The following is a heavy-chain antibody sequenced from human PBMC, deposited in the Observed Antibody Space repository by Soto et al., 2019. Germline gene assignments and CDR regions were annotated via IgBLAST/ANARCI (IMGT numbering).Heavy chain of an antibody. D-gene: IGHD2-2*01. J-gene: IGHJ6*02. CDR1: GFTFSSYG. CDR2: IWYDGSNK. CDR3: ARDTVVVPAAMPDYYYYGMDV. V-gene: IGHV3-33*01. Sequence: GGSLRLSCAASGFTFSSYGMHWVRQAPGKGLEWVAVIWYDGSNKYYADSVKGRFTISRDNSKNTLYLQMNSLRAEDTAVYYCARDTVVVPAAMPDYYYYGMDVWGQGTTVTVSS.